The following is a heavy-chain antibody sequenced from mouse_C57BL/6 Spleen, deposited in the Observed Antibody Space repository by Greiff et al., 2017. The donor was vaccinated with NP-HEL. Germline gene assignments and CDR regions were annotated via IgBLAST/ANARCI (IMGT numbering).Heavy chain of an antibody. CDR1: GFSFNTYA. CDR2: IRSKSNNYAT. D-gene: IGHD2-4*01. J-gene: IGHJ3*01. CDR3: VRRDDYGAWFAY. Sequence: EVQLVESGGGLVQPKGSLKLSCAASGFSFNTYAMNWVRQAPGKGLEWVARIRSKSNNYATYYADSVKDRFTISRDASESMLYLQMNNLKTEDTAMYYCVRRDDYGAWFAYWGQGTLVTVSA. V-gene: IGHV10-1*01.